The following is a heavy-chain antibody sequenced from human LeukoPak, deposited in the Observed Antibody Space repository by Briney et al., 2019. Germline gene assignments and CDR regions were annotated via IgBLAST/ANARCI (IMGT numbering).Heavy chain of an antibody. CDR2: TYYRSKWFN. V-gene: IGHV6-1*01. CDR1: GDTISSNSAV. J-gene: IGHJ6*02. CDR3: ARSLDRKMDV. Sequence: SQTLSLTCAISGDTISSNSAVWYWFRQSPSRGLEWLGRTYYRSKWFNDYAVSVKSRVIFNPGTSKNQFSLHLNSVTPEDTAVYYCARSLDRKMDVWGQGTTVTVSS.